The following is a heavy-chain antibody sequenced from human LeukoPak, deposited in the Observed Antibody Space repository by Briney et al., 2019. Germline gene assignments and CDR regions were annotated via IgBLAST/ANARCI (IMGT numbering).Heavy chain of an antibody. CDR1: GGTFSSYA. Sequence: SVKVSCKASGGTFSSYAISWVRQAPGQGLEWMGRIIPILGIANYAQKFQGRVTITADKSTSTAYMELSSLRSEDTAVYYCAREIGAAAGNSDYWGQGTLVTVSS. D-gene: IGHD6-13*01. V-gene: IGHV1-69*04. CDR2: IIPILGIA. J-gene: IGHJ4*02. CDR3: AREIGAAAGNSDY.